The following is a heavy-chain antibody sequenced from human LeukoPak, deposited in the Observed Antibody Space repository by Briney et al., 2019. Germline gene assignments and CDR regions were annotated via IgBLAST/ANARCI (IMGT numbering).Heavy chain of an antibody. V-gene: IGHV1-18*04. CDR3: ARDYSGSYYFSRYYFDY. Sequence: ASVKVSCKASGYTFTSYYMHWVRQAPGQGLEWMGWISAYNGNTNYAQKLQGRVTMTTDTSTSTAYMELRSLRSDDTAVYYCARDYSGSYYFSRYYFDYWGQGTLVTVSS. J-gene: IGHJ4*02. CDR2: ISAYNGNT. CDR1: GYTFTSYY. D-gene: IGHD1-26*01.